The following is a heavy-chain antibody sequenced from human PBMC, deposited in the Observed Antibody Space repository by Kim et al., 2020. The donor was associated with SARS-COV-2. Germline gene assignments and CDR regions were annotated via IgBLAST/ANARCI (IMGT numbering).Heavy chain of an antibody. D-gene: IGHD3-22*01. CDR2: ISSSSSYT. V-gene: IGHV3-11*05. CDR3: ARVINYDSSGCDY. Sequence: GGSLRLSCAASGFTFSDYYMSWIRQAPGKGLEWVSYISSSSSYTNYADSVKGRFTISRDNAKNSLYLQMNSLRAEDTAVYYCARVINYDSSGCDYWGQGTLVTVSS. J-gene: IGHJ4*02. CDR1: GFTFSDYY.